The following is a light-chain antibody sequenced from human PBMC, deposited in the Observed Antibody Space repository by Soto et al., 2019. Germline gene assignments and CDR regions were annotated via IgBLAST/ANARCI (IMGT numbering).Light chain of an antibody. J-gene: IGKJ2*01. CDR3: HQYGGFPHT. CDR2: GAS. CDR1: QSVSSSY. Sequence: EIVLTQSPGTLSLSPGERATLSCRASQSVSSSYLAWYQQKPGQAPRLLIYGASSRATGIPDRFSGSGSGTDFTFIISRLEPEDFAMYYCHQYGGFPHTFGQGTKLETK. V-gene: IGKV3-20*01.